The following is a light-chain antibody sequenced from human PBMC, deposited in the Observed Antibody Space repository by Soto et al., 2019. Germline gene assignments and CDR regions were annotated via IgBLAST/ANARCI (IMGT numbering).Light chain of an antibody. Sequence: DIHMTQSPSSLSASVGDRVTITCRASQSISNYLNWYQQKPGKAPKLLIYAASSLQGGVPSRFSGSGSGTDFTLTISSLQPEDFATFYCQQSYSTPTFGQGTKLEIQ. J-gene: IGKJ2*01. CDR2: AAS. CDR1: QSISNY. CDR3: QQSYSTPT. V-gene: IGKV1-39*01.